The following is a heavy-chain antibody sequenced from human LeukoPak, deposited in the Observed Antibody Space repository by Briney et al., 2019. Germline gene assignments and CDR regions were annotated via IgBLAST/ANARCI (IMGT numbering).Heavy chain of an antibody. J-gene: IGHJ4*02. CDR1: EFTFSRYW. V-gene: IGHV3-7*01. CDR2: INQDGSEK. CDR3: ARGGYYDILTGPIDY. D-gene: IGHD3-9*01. Sequence: PGGSLRLSCAASEFTFSRYWMSWVRQAPGKGLEWVANINQDGSEKYHVDSVKGRFTISRDNAKNSLYLQMNSLRAEDTAVYYCARGGYYDILTGPIDYWGQGTLVTVSS.